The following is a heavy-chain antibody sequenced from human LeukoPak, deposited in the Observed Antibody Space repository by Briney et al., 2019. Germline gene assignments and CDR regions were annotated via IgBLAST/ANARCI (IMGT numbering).Heavy chain of an antibody. D-gene: IGHD1-7*01. CDR1: GGSISSSNW. CDR2: IYHSGST. J-gene: IGHJ6*02. CDR3: AREIGGLELRYYYYGMDV. V-gene: IGHV4-4*02. Sequence: SGTLSLTCAVSGGSISSSNWWRWVRQPPGKGLEWIGEIYHSGSTNYNPSLKSRVTISVDKSKNQFALKLSSVTAADTAVYYGAREIGGLELRYYYYGMDVWGQGTTVTVSS.